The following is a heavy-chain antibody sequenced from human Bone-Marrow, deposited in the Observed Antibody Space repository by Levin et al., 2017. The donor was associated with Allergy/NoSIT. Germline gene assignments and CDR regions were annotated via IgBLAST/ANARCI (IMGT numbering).Heavy chain of an antibody. V-gene: IGHV3-74*01. J-gene: IGHJ6*03. Sequence: AGGSLRLSCAASGFTFSSYWMHWVRQAPGKGLVWVSRINSDGSNTRYADSVKGRFTISRDNAKNTLYLQMNSLRAEDTAVYYCVRDSSSSYYMDVWGKGTTVTVSS. CDR1: GFTFSSYW. CDR3: VRDSSSSYYMDV. CDR2: INSDGSNT. D-gene: IGHD6-6*01.